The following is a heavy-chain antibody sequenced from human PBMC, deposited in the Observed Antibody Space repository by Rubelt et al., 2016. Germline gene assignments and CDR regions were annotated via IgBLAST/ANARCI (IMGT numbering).Heavy chain of an antibody. D-gene: IGHD3-22*01. J-gene: IGHJ4*02. Sequence: VQLVESGGGVVQPGGSLRLSCAASGFTFDDYAMHWVRQAPGKGLEWVAVISYDGTNKYYADSVKGRFTISRDNSKNTLFLQMNSLRAEETAVYYCARDGSSPGYYYDSSGYQYDFDYWGQGTLVTVSS. CDR1: GFTFDDYA. V-gene: IGHV3-30*04. CDR3: ARDGSSPGYYYDSSGYQYDFDY. CDR2: ISYDGTNK.